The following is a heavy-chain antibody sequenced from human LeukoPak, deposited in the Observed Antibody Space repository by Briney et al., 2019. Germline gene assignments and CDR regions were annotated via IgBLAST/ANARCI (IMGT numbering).Heavy chain of an antibody. CDR2: MNPNSGNT. CDR1: GYTFTSYD. Sequence: ASVKVSCKASGYTFTSYDINWVRQATGQGLEWMGWMNPNSGNTGYAQKFQGRVTITRNTSISTAYMELSSLRSEDTAVYYCARGSSDYVWGSYRYKAFDYWGQGTLVTVS. V-gene: IGHV1-8*03. D-gene: IGHD3-16*02. J-gene: IGHJ4*02. CDR3: ARGSSDYVWGSYRYKAFDY.